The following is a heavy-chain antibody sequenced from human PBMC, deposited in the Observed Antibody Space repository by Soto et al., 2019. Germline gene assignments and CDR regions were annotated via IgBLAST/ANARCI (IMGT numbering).Heavy chain of an antibody. CDR2: ISGSGGST. CDR1: GFTFSSYA. J-gene: IGHJ5*02. D-gene: IGHD6-13*01. CDR3: EKERRAIASAGTVGGRFDP. Sequence: EVQLLESGGGLVQPGGSLRLSCAASGFTFSSYAMSWVRLAPGKGLEWVSDISGSGGSTYYADSVKGRFTISRDNSKNTLYLQMNSLRAEDTAVYYSEKERRAIASAGTVGGRFDPWGQGTLVTVAS. V-gene: IGHV3-23*01.